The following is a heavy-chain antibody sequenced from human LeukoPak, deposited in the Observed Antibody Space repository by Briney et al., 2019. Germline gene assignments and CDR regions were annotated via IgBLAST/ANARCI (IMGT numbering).Heavy chain of an antibody. CDR2: ISGSGGST. V-gene: IGHV3-23*01. Sequence: PGGSLRLSCAASGFTFSSYGMSWVRQAPGKGLEWVSAISGSGGSTYYADSVKGRFTISRDNSKNTLYLQMNSLRAEDTAVYYCARTFASLVGATNYWGQGTLVTVSS. CDR1: GFTFSSYG. CDR3: ARTFASLVGATNY. D-gene: IGHD1-26*01. J-gene: IGHJ4*02.